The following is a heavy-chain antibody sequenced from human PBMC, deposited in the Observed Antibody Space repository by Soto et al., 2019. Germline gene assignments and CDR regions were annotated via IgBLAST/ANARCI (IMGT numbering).Heavy chain of an antibody. J-gene: IGHJ3*02. D-gene: IGHD6-13*01. V-gene: IGHV3-11*01. Sequence: GGSLRLSCAASGFTFSDYYMSRIRQAPGKGLEWVSYISSSGSTIYYADSVKGRFTISRDNAKNSLYLQMNSLRAEDTAVYYCARPRGYSSSWPDAFDIWGQGTMVTVSS. CDR2: ISSSGSTI. CDR1: GFTFSDYY. CDR3: ARPRGYSSSWPDAFDI.